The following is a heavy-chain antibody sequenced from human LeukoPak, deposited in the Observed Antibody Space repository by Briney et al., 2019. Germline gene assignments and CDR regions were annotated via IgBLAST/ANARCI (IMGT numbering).Heavy chain of an antibody. D-gene: IGHD6-13*01. V-gene: IGHV4-4*07. CDR1: GGSISSYY. CDR3: AREVRAYSSSWYVFDY. J-gene: IGHJ4*02. CDR2: IYTSGST. Sequence: SKTLSLTCTVSGGSISSYYWSWIRQPAGKGLEWIGRIYTSGSTNYNPSLKSRVTMSVDTSKNQFSLKLSSVTAADTAVYYCAREVRAYSSSWYVFDYWGQGTLVTVSS.